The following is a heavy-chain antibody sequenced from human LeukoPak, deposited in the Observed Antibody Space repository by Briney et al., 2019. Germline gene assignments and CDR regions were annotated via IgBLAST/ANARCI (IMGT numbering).Heavy chain of an antibody. CDR1: GGSITSYY. J-gene: IGHJ4*02. V-gene: IGHV4-59*08. Sequence: SETLSLTCTVSGGSITSYYWSWIRQPPGKGLEWIGYIYYSGSTNYNPSLKSRVTISVDTSKNQFSLKLNSVTAADTAMYYCAKSGGYGLIDYWGQGTLVTVSS. CDR2: IYYSGST. CDR3: AKSGGYGLIDY. D-gene: IGHD1-26*01.